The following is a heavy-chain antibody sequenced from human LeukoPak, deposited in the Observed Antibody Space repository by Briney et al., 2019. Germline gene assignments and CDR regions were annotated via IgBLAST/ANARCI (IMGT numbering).Heavy chain of an antibody. D-gene: IGHD3-9*01. CDR1: GGSISSYY. CDR2: IYYSGST. J-gene: IGHJ4*02. V-gene: IGHV4-59*01. CDR3: ARARGYDILTGYLDY. Sequence: SETLSLTCTVSGGSISSYYWSWIRQPPGKGLEWIGYIYYSGSTNYNPSLKSRVTISVDTSKNQFSLKLSSVTAADTAVYYCARARGYDILTGYLDYWGQGTLVTVSS.